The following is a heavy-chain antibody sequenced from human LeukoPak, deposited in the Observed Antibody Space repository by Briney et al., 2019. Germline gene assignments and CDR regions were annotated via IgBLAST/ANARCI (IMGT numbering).Heavy chain of an antibody. V-gene: IGHV4-39*07. Sequence: SETLSLTYTVSGGSISENTFYWGWIRQPPGKGLEWIGTIYYSGSSYYNPSLKSRVTISIDTSKNQFSLKLNSVTAADTAVYYCARGSYRSYGSVFDYWGQGTLVTVSS. D-gene: IGHD5-18*01. CDR3: ARGSYRSYGSVFDY. CDR2: IYYSGSS. J-gene: IGHJ4*02. CDR1: GGSISENTFY.